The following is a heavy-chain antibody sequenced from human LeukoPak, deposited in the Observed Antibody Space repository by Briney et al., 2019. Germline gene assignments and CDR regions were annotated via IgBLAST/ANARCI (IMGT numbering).Heavy chain of an antibody. V-gene: IGHV5-51*01. J-gene: IGHJ3*02. CDR2: IYPGDSDT. D-gene: IGHD3-22*01. Sequence: GESLKISCKGSGYSFISCWIGWVRQMPGKGLEWMGIIYPGDSDTRYSPSFQGQVTISADKSISTAYLHWSSLKASDTAMYYCVRRGNGYSDAFDIWGQGTMVTVSS. CDR1: GYSFISCW. CDR3: VRRGNGYSDAFDI.